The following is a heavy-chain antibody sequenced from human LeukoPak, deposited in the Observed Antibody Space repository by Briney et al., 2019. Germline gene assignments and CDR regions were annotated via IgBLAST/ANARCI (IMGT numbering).Heavy chain of an antibody. V-gene: IGHV3-13*01. J-gene: IGHJ4*02. D-gene: IGHD5-18*01. CDR2: IGTAGDT. CDR1: GFTFSTYD. Sequence: GGSLRLSCAASGFTFSTYDMHWVRQATGKGLECVSAIGTAGDTYYPGSVKGRFTISRENAKNSLYLQMNSLRAEDTAVYYCAKRIQSAMAMGYWGQGTLVTVSS. CDR3: AKRIQSAMAMGY.